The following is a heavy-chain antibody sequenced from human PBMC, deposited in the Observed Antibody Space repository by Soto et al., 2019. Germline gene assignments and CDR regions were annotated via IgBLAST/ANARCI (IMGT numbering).Heavy chain of an antibody. D-gene: IGHD6-19*01. CDR2: ISSGGSYK. J-gene: IGHJ4*02. CDR3: ARDSSRGHFDF. CDR1: GFTFSAYG. V-gene: IGHV3-21*01. Sequence: EVQLLESGGGLVKPGGSLRLSCVASGFTFSAYGRNWVRQSPGKGLEWVSSISSGGSYKNYADSAKGRFTISRDNAKKSLHLQLNSLRAEDTAVYYCARDSSRGHFDFWGQGTLVTVSS.